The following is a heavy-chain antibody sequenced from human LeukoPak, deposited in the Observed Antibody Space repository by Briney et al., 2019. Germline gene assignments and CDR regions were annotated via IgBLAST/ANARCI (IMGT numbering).Heavy chain of an antibody. CDR2: IYYSGST. CDR3: ARESAPGGNPQAATGGSVDY. CDR1: GGSISSSSYY. J-gene: IGHJ4*02. V-gene: IGHV4-39*07. D-gene: IGHD4-23*01. Sequence: SETLSLTCTVSGGSISSSSYYWGWIRQPPGKGLEWIGSIYYSGSTCYNPSLKSRVTISVDTSKNQFSLKLSSVTAADTAVYYCARESAPGGNPQAATGGSVDYWGQGTLVTVSS.